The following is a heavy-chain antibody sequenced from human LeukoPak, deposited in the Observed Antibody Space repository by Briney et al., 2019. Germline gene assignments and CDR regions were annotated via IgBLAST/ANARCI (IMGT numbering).Heavy chain of an antibody. D-gene: IGHD4-23*01. CDR3: ARAGNCYRGWYYYYGMDV. CDR1: GYTFTSYG. CDR2: ISAYNGNT. V-gene: IGHV1-18*01. Sequence: ASVKVSCKASGYTFTSYGISWVRQAPGQGLEWMGWISAYNGNTNYAQKLQGRVTMTTDTSTSTAYMELRSLRSDDTAVYYCARAGNCYRGWYYYYGMDVWGQGTTVTVSS. J-gene: IGHJ6*02.